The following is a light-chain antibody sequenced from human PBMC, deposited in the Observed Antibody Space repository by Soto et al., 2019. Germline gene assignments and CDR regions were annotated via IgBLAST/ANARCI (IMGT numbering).Light chain of an antibody. CDR3: QQSLGIPYT. CDR2: AAS. J-gene: IGKJ2*01. V-gene: IGKV1-39*01. Sequence: DIQMTQSPSALSASVGDRVTITCRASQTISTYLNWYQQKPGKAPKLLIYAASTLQSGVPSRFSGRGSGTDFTLTISCLQAEDFATYDCQQSLGIPYTVGQGTRLEIK. CDR1: QTISTY.